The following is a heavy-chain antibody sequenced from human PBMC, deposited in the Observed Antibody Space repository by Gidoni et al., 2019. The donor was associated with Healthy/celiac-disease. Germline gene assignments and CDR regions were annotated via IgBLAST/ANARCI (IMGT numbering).Heavy chain of an antibody. CDR3: AKDKWPDSSGWYPYFDY. Sequence: EVQLVESGGGLVQPGRSLRLSCAASGFTFDDYAMHWVRQAPGKGLEWVSGISWNSGSIGYADSVKGRFTISRDNAKNSLYLQMNSLRAEDTALYYCAKDKWPDSSGWYPYFDYWGQGTLVTVSS. CDR1: GFTFDDYA. V-gene: IGHV3-9*01. CDR2: ISWNSGSI. J-gene: IGHJ4*02. D-gene: IGHD6-19*01.